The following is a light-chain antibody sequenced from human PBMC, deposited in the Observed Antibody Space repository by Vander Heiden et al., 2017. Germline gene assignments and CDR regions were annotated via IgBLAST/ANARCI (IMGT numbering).Light chain of an antibody. CDR3: QQYNSYSPWT. CDR1: QSISSW. CDR2: DAS. J-gene: IGKJ1*01. V-gene: IGKV1-5*01. Sequence: DIQMTQSPSTLSASVGDRVTLTCRASQSISSWLAWYQQKPGKAPKLLIYDASSLESGVPSRFSGSESGTEFTLTISSLQPDDFATYYCQQYNSYSPWTFGQGTKVEIK.